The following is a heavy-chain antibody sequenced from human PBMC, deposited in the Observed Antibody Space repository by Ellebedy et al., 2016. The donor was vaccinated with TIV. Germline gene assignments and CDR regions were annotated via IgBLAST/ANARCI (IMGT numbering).Heavy chain of an antibody. CDR2: INQEGSEK. CDR1: GFTFSSYW. Sequence: PGGSLRLSCAASGFTFSSYWMNWVSQAPGKGLEWVGNINQEGSEKYYVDSVKGRFTIYRDNAKNSLCLQMNSLRAEDTAVYYCARFSGYDYWGQGTLVTVSS. D-gene: IGHD5-12*01. J-gene: IGHJ4*02. V-gene: IGHV3-7*03. CDR3: ARFSGYDY.